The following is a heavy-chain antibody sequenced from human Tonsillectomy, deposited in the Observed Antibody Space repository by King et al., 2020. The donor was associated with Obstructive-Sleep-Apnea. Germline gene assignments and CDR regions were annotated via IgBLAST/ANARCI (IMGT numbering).Heavy chain of an antibody. V-gene: IGHV1-24*01. CDR3: AIDDRELSRIPDGMDV. CDR1: GHTLSELS. J-gene: IGHJ6*02. Sequence: QLVQSGAEVKKPGASVKVSCKVSGHTLSELSMHWVRQAPGKGLEWMGGFDPEDGETIYTQKFQGRVTMTEDTSTDTAYMELSNLRSEDTAVYYCAIDDRELSRIPDGMDVWGQGTTVTVSS. D-gene: IGHD1-7*01. CDR2: FDPEDGET.